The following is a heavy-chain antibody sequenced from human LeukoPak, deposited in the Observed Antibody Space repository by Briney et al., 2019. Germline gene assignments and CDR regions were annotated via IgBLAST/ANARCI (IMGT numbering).Heavy chain of an antibody. CDR3: ARGGGIVVVPADNNDAFDI. CDR1: GYTFTSYY. V-gene: IGHV1-46*01. D-gene: IGHD2-2*01. Sequence: GASVKVSCKASGYTFTSYYMHWARQAPGQGLEWMGIINPSGGSTSYAQKFQGRVTMTRDMSTSTVYMELSSLRSEDTAVYYCARGGGIVVVPADNNDAFDIWGQGTMVTVSS. J-gene: IGHJ3*02. CDR2: INPSGGST.